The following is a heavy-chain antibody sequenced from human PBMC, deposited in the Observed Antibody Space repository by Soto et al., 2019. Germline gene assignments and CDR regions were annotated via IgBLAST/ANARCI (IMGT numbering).Heavy chain of an antibody. CDR3: ARGHRYYDFWSGSAGWFDP. Sequence: QVQLVQSGAEVKKPGASVKVSCKASGYTFTSYDINWVRQATGQGLEWMGWMNPNSGNTGYAQKFQGRVTMTRNTSISTAYMELSSLRSEDTAVYYCARGHRYYDFWSGSAGWFDPWGQGTLVTVSS. J-gene: IGHJ5*02. CDR1: GYTFTSYD. CDR2: MNPNSGNT. D-gene: IGHD3-3*01. V-gene: IGHV1-8*01.